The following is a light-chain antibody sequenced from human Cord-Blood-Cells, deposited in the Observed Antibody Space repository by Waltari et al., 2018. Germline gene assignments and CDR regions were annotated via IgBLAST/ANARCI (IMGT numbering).Light chain of an antibody. V-gene: IGKV3-11*01. CDR3: QQRSNWLT. Sequence: ELVLTQSLATLSLSPGERATLSCRASQSVSSYFAWYQQKPGQAPRLLIYDASNGATGIPARFSGSGSGTDFTLTISSLGPEDFAFYYCQQRSNWLTFGGGTKVEIK. J-gene: IGKJ4*01. CDR1: QSVSSY. CDR2: DAS.